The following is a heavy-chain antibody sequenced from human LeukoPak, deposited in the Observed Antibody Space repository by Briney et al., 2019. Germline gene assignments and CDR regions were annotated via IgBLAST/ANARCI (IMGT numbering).Heavy chain of an antibody. J-gene: IGHJ3*02. V-gene: IGHV1-69*05. CDR1: GGTFSSYA. CDR3: ATAVPAALYVAFDI. Sequence: SVKVSCKASGGTFSSYAISWVRQAPGQGLEWMGGIIPIFGTANYAQKFQGRVTITTDGSTSTAYMELSSLRSEDTAVYYCATAVPAALYVAFDIWGQGTMVTVSS. CDR2: IIPIFGTA. D-gene: IGHD2-2*01.